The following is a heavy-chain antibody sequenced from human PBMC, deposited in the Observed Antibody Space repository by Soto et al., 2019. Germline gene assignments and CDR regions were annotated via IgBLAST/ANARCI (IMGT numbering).Heavy chain of an antibody. D-gene: IGHD1-7*01. Sequence: CVSLRLSCVASGFTFSSHWMHWVRQVPVKGLVWVAHITADGSSATYAHSVKGRFTTSRDNAKNQLYLQMNHLRVEDTAVYSCAELFAGFDIWGQGPMITVSS. J-gene: IGHJ3*02. CDR1: GFTFSSHW. V-gene: IGHV3-74*01. CDR2: ITADGSSA. CDR3: AELFAGFDI.